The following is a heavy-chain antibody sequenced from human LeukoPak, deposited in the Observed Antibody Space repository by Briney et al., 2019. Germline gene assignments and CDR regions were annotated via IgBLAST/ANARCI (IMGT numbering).Heavy chain of an antibody. J-gene: IGHJ4*02. D-gene: IGHD4-17*01. V-gene: IGHV4-4*02. Sequence: SGTLSLTCAVSGGSISSSNWGSGVRQPPGKGLEWIGEIYHSGSTNYNPSLKSRVTISVDKSKNQFSLKLSSVTAADTAVYYCARVGTAYGDYIDYWGQGTLVTVSS. CDR1: GGSISSSNW. CDR3: ARVGTAYGDYIDY. CDR2: IYHSGST.